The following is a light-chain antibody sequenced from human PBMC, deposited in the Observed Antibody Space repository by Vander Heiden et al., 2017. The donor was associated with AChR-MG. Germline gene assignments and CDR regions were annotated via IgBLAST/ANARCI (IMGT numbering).Light chain of an antibody. Sequence: DVVMTQTPLSLPVTPGQPASISCKSSQNLLHSDGKTYLYWYLQKPGQSPQLLMYEVSSRFSGVPERFSGSGSGTDFTLKISRVEAEDVGVYYCVQSIHPPLTFGGGTKVEIK. V-gene: IGKV2-29*02. J-gene: IGKJ4*01. CDR2: EVS. CDR1: QNLLHSDGKTY. CDR3: VQSIHPPLT.